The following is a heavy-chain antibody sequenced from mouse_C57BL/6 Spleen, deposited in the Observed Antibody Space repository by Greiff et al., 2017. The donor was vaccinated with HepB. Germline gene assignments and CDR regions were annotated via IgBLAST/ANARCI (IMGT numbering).Heavy chain of an antibody. CDR2: INYDGSST. CDR1: GFTFSDYY. J-gene: IGHJ2*01. D-gene: IGHD1-1*01. Sequence: EVKLMESEGGLVQPGSSMKLSCTASGFTFSDYYMAWVRQVPEKGLEWVANINYDGSSTYYLDSLKSRFIISRDNAKNILYLQMSSLKSEDTATYYCARDGYYGSSYYFGDWGQGTTLTVSS. CDR3: ARDGYYGSSYYFGD. V-gene: IGHV5-16*01.